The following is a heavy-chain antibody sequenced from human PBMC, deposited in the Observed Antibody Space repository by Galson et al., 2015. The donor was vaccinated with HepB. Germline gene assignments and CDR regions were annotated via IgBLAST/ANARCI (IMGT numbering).Heavy chain of an antibody. J-gene: IGHJ3*02. Sequence: SLRLSCAASGFTFSSYAMSWVRQAPGKGLEWVSAISGSGGSTYYADSVKGRFTISRDNSKNTLYLQMNSLRAEDTAVYYCAKDLNFCSGGSCYSGLPGAFDIWGQGTMVTVSS. V-gene: IGHV3-23*01. CDR2: ISGSGGST. D-gene: IGHD2-15*01. CDR1: GFTFSSYA. CDR3: AKDLNFCSGGSCYSGLPGAFDI.